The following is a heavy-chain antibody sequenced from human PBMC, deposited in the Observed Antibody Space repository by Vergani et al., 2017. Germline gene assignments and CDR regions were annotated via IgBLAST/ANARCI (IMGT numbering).Heavy chain of an antibody. Sequence: QLQLQESVPGLVKPSETLSLTCTVSGGSIRSTFYYWGWIRQPPGKGLEWIGTIYYSGSTSYNPSLESRISISFETPKNPFSLRLISVTAADTAVYYCASKRGACRAAYCHSYDFWGPGTLVGVSS. CDR2: IYYSGST. CDR1: GGSIRSTFYY. V-gene: IGHV4-39*01. D-gene: IGHD2-15*01. J-gene: IGHJ4*02. CDR3: ASKRGACRAAYCHSYDF.